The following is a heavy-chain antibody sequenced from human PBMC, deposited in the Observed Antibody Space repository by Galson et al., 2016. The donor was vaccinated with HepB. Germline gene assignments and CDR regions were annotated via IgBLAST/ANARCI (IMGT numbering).Heavy chain of an antibody. CDR2: ISGSGGST. CDR1: GFTFNSYA. Sequence: SLRLSCAASGFTFNSYAMSWVRQAPGKGLEWVSAISGSGGSTYYADSVKGRFTISRDNSKNTLYLQMNSLRAEDTAVYYCAKAWGYCGDNCYSVRFDYWGQGTLVTVSS. D-gene: IGHD2-21*02. CDR3: AKAWGYCGDNCYSVRFDY. J-gene: IGHJ4*02. V-gene: IGHV3-23*01.